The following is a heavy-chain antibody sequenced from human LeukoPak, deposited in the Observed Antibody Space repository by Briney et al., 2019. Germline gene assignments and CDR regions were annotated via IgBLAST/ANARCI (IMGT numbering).Heavy chain of an antibody. D-gene: IGHD2-21*02. J-gene: IGHJ4*02. V-gene: IGHV4-59*11. CDR3: CADYEHGDHHY. CDR2: IYHSGTT. CDR1: VCSHIRQY. Sequence: SETLPLTCAVSVCSHIRQYWHGLGQSPGKGLEWIGHIYHSGTTKYNPSLKSRVTISVDTPKSQFSLTLKSVTAANTAEYSCCADYEHGDHHYWGQGTLVSVSS.